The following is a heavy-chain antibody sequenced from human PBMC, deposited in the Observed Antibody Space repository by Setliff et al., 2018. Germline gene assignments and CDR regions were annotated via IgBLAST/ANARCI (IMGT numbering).Heavy chain of an antibody. CDR2: IKSKTDGGSI. V-gene: IGHV3-15*07. Sequence: GESLKLSCAVSGFTFSYAWMHWVRQAPGKGLEWVGRIKSKTDGGSIDYAAPVKDRFTIPRDDSKATLYLYMDSLKTEDTAVYYCTTDRAGCYGTTCFNAFEIWGHGTMVTVSS. D-gene: IGHD2-2*01. CDR3: TTDRAGCYGTTCFNAFEI. J-gene: IGHJ3*02. CDR1: GFTFSYAW.